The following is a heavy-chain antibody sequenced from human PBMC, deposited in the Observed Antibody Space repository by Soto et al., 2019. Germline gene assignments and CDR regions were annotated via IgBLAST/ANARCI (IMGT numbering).Heavy chain of an antibody. Sequence: PSATLSLTCTVSGASVSSGNYYWSWILQPPGKGLEWIGYIYYSGSTDYNPSLKSRVTISIDTSKNQFSLKLTSVTAADTAVYYCARAWVVPAARVFDDWGQGTLVTVSS. CDR3: ARAWVVPAARVFDD. J-gene: IGHJ4*02. D-gene: IGHD2-2*01. CDR1: GASVSSGNYY. CDR2: IYYSGST. V-gene: IGHV4-61*01.